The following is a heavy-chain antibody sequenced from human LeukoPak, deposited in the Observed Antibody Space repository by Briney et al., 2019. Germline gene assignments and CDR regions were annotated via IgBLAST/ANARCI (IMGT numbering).Heavy chain of an antibody. CDR1: GFIFSSYA. Sequence: GGSLRLSCAASGFIFSSYAMSWVRQAPGKGLEWVSTISGSGGSTYYADSVKGRFTISRDNSKNTVYLQMNSLRAEDTAVYYCARGLGYCTSTTCLLPFDYWGQGTLVTVSS. CDR3: ARGLGYCTSTTCLLPFDY. J-gene: IGHJ4*02. CDR2: ISGSGGST. V-gene: IGHV3-23*01. D-gene: IGHD2-2*01.